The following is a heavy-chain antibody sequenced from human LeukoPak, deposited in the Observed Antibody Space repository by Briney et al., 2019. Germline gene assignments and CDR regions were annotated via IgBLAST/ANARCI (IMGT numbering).Heavy chain of an antibody. D-gene: IGHD3-16*01. CDR3: ASTLITFGGLMTFYFDS. CDR2: INHSGST. V-gene: IGHV4-34*01. CDR1: GGSFSGYY. J-gene: IGHJ4*02. Sequence: SETLSLTCAVYGGSFSGYYWSWIRQPPGKGLEWIGEINHSGSTNYNPSLNSRVTISVDTSKKHFSLKLTSVTAADTAVYYYASTLITFGGLMTFYFDSWGQGTLVTVSS.